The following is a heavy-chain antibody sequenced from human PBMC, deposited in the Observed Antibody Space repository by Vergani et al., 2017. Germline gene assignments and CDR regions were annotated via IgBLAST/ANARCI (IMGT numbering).Heavy chain of an antibody. CDR1: GDSVSSNSAA. CDR3: AKSGSQWLVQYYFDY. J-gene: IGHJ4*02. CDR2: TYYRSKWYN. Sequence: QVQLQQSGPGLVKPSQTLLLTCAISGDSVSSNSAAWNWIRQSPSRGLEWLGRTYYRSKWYNDYAVSVKSRITINPDTSKNQFSLKLSSVTAADTAVYYCAKSGSQWLVQYYFDYWGQGTLVTVSS. D-gene: IGHD6-19*01. V-gene: IGHV6-1*01.